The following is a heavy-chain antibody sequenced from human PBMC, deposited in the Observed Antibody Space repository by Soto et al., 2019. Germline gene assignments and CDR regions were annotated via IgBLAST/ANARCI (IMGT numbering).Heavy chain of an antibody. CDR1: GGSMANAAYY. D-gene: IGHD2-21*02. CDR2: SYYSGTT. J-gene: IGHJ4*02. V-gene: IGHV4-31*03. Sequence: QVQLQESGPGLVETAETLSLTCTVSGGSMANAAYYWTWIRQYPGEGLEWIGYSYYSGTTYYHPSLKSRVAISLDTSRNQFSLKLSSVTVADTAGYYCVIMTDLRVDNWGQRTLVTVSS. CDR3: VIMTDLRVDN.